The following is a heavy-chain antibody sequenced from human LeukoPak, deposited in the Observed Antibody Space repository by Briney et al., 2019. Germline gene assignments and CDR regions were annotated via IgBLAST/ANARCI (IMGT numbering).Heavy chain of an antibody. D-gene: IGHD3-22*01. CDR1: GGSISSYNW. CDR3: ARETDYYDSSGYYSPA. J-gene: IGHJ5*02. V-gene: IGHV4-4*02. CDR2: IYHSGST. Sequence: TPSETLSLTCVVSGGSISSYNWWSWVRQPPGKGLEWIGEIYHSGSTNYNPSLKSRVTISVDTSKNQFSLKLSSVTAADTAVYYCARETDYYDSSGYYSPAWGQGTLVTVSS.